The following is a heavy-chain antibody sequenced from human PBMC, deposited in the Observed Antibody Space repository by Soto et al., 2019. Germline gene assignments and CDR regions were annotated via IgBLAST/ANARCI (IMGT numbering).Heavy chain of an antibody. CDR1: GFTFSSYW. Sequence: LRLSCAASGFTFSSYWMSWVRQAPGKGLEWVANIKQDGSEKYYVDSVKGRFTISRDNAKNSLYLQMNSLRAEDTAVYYCAKDSSGPLSWYYFDYWGQGTLVTVS. D-gene: IGHD3-22*01. CDR2: IKQDGSEK. J-gene: IGHJ4*02. V-gene: IGHV3-7*04. CDR3: AKDSSGPLSWYYFDY.